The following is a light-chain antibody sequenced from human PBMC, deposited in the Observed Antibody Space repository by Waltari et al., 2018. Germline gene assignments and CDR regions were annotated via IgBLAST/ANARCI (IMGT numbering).Light chain of an antibody. CDR1: QNVTSIS. Sequence: EIVLTQSPGTLSLSPGARSTLSCRAIQNVTSISLSWYQQKLGQAPRLLIYGTSSRATGTPDRFSGSGSGTDFTLTISRLEPEDVAVYYCQKYDGEVVTFGGGTKVEI. V-gene: IGKV3-20*01. J-gene: IGKJ4*01. CDR3: QKYDGEVVT. CDR2: GTS.